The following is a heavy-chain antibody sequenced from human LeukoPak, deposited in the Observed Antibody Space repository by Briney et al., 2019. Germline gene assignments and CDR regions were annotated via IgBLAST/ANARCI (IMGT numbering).Heavy chain of an antibody. CDR1: GFTVSSNY. V-gene: IGHV3-66*02. CDR2: IYSGCST. D-gene: IGHD1-26*01. Sequence: GGSLRLSCAASGFTVSSNYMSWVRQAPGKGLEWVSVIYSGCSTYYADSVKGRFTISKDNSKNTLYLQMNSLRAEDTAVYYCARVSLSGSYYYAFDIWGQGTMVTVSS. J-gene: IGHJ3*02. CDR3: ARVSLSGSYYYAFDI.